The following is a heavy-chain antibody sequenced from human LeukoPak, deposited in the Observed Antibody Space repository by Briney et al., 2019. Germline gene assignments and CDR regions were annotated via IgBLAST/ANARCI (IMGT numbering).Heavy chain of an antibody. V-gene: IGHV3-23*01. CDR1: RFTFSSYG. J-gene: IGHJ4*02. CDR3: AKDATVDLTMIVVTHAKYYFDY. CDR2: ISGSGGST. Sequence: GGSLRLSCAASRFTFSSYGMSWVRQAPGKGLEWVSAISGSGGSTYYADSVKGRFTISRDNSKNTLYLKMNSLRAEDTAVYYCAKDATVDLTMIVVTHAKYYFDYWGQGTLVTVSS. D-gene: IGHD3-22*01.